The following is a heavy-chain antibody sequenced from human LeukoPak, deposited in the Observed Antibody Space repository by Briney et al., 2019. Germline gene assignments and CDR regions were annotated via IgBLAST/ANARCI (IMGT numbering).Heavy chain of an antibody. V-gene: IGHV3-11*04. CDR2: ISNSGDST. CDR1: GFSFSDFS. CDR3: ARDPIAVAAPAGY. D-gene: IGHD6-19*01. Sequence: GGSLRLSCAASGFSFSDFSMSWIRQTPGRGLEWISYISNSGDSTFYAESVKGRFTISRDNARNFVYLQMNSLRAEDTAVYYCARDPIAVAAPAGYWGQGTLVTVSS. J-gene: IGHJ4*02.